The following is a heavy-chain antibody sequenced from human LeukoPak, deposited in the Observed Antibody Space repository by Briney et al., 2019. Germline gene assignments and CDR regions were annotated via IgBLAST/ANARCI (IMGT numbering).Heavy chain of an antibody. V-gene: IGHV4-39*07. CDR2: IYYSGST. CDR3: ATTTIRLGF. Sequence: SETLSLTCTVSGGSISSSSYYWGWIRQPPGKGLEWIGSIYYSGSTYYNPSLKSRVTISVDTSNNQFSLRLSSVTAADTAVYYCATTTIRLGFWGQGTLVTVSS. CDR1: GGSISSSSYY. J-gene: IGHJ4*02. D-gene: IGHD1-26*01.